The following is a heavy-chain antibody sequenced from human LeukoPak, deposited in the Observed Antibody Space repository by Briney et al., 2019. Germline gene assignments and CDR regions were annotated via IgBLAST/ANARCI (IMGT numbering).Heavy chain of an antibody. V-gene: IGHV5-51*01. CDR2: IYPGDSDT. CDR3: ARTIQGYQLPTFGMDV. J-gene: IGHJ6*02. Sequence: GESLKISCKGSGYRFTSYWIGWVRQMPGKGLEWMGIIYPGDSDTRYSPSFQGQVTISADKSISTAYLQWSSLKASDTAMYYCARTIQGYQLPTFGMDVWGQGTTVTVSS. CDR1: GYRFTSYW. D-gene: IGHD2-2*01.